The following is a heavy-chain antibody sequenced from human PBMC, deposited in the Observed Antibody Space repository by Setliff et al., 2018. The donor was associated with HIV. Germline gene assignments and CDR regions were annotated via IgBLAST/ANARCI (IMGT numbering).Heavy chain of an antibody. CDR3: ARVGSYWTQFDY. J-gene: IGHJ4*01. Sequence: ASVKVSCKTSGDTFTSYDINWVRQATGQGLEWMGWMNTNTGNTGYAQKFQGRVTLTRNTSISTAYMELSSLRSEDTAVYYCARVGSYWTQFDYWGQGTLVTVSS. D-gene: IGHD2-15*01. CDR2: MNTNTGNT. V-gene: IGHV1-8*02. CDR1: GDTFTSYD.